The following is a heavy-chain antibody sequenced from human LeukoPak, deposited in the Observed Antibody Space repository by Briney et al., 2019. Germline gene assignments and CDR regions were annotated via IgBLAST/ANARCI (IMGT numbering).Heavy chain of an antibody. CDR3: ARDHMVRGVIMAFDI. Sequence: EPGGSLRLSCAASGFTFSSYAMHWVRQAPGKGLEYVSAISSNGGSTSYANSVKGRFTISRDNSKNTLYLQMGSLRAEDMAVYYCARDHMVRGVIMAFDIWGQGTMVTVSS. CDR1: GFTFSSYA. J-gene: IGHJ3*02. D-gene: IGHD3-10*01. V-gene: IGHV3-64*01. CDR2: ISSNGGST.